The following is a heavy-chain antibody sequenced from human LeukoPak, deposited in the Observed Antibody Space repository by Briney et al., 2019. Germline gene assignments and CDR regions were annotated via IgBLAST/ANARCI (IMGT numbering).Heavy chain of an antibody. Sequence: SVKVSCKASGGTFISYAISWVRQAPGQGLEWMGGIIPIFGTANYAQKFQGRVTITADESTSTAYMELSSLRSEDTAVYYCARGLGYCSSTSCRYYYYYYMDVWGKGTTVTISS. CDR1: GGTFISYA. J-gene: IGHJ6*03. CDR2: IIPIFGTA. V-gene: IGHV1-69*13. CDR3: ARGLGYCSSTSCRYYYYYYMDV. D-gene: IGHD2-2*01.